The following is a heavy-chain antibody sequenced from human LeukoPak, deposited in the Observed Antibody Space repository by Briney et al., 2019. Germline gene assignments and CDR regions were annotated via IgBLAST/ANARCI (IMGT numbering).Heavy chain of an antibody. D-gene: IGHD3-22*01. V-gene: IGHV4-4*07. J-gene: IGHJ4*02. CDR3: ARMRRASYYDTTGYLDY. CDR1: GDSISSYY. CDR2: IYTSGTT. Sequence: PSWTLSLTCTVSGDSISSYYWTWIRQPAGKGLEWIGRIYTSGTTNYKPPLKSRVTMSVDTSKNQLSLKMKSVTAADTAVYFCARMRRASYYDTTGYLDYWGQGTLVTVSS.